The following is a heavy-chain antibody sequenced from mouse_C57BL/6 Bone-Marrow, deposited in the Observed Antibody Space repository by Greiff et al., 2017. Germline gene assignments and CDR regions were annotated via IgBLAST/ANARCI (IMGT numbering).Heavy chain of an antibody. CDR3: ARERIVGGYFDV. CDR1: GYTFTDYY. CDR2: INPYNGGT. V-gene: IGHV1-19*01. Sequence: VQLQQSGPVLVKPGASVKMSCKASGYTFTDYYMNWVKQSHGKSLEWIGVINPYNGGTSYNQKFKGKATLTVDKSSSTAYMELNSLTSEDSAVYYCARERIVGGYFDVWGTGTTVTVSS. J-gene: IGHJ1*03. D-gene: IGHD2-12*01.